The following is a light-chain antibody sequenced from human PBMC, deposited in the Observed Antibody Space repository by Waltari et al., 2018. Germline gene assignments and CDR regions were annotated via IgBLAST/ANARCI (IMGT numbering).Light chain of an antibody. J-gene: IGKJ1*01. Sequence: DIQMTQSPSTLSASVGDRVTITCRASQSINSRLAWSQHKPGKVPKLLIYKASTLESGVPSRFSGSGSGTEFTLTISSLQPDDFATYHCQQYKSFPWTFGQGTKVEIK. CDR1: QSINSR. CDR3: QQYKSFPWT. CDR2: KAS. V-gene: IGKV1-5*03.